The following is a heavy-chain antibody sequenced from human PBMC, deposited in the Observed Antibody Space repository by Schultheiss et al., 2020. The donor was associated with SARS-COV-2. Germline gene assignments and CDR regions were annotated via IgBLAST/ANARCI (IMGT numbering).Heavy chain of an antibody. CDR3: ARQGAYYHDSSGYEFDY. D-gene: IGHD3-22*01. Sequence: GESLKISCAASGFTVSDDYVTWLRQAPGKGLEWVAVISYDGINQYYADSVKGRFTISRDNSKNTLYMQMNSLRAEDMAVYYCARQGAYYHDSSGYEFDYWGQGTLVTVSS. CDR1: GFTVSDDY. CDR2: ISYDGINQ. V-gene: IGHV3-30*03. J-gene: IGHJ4*02.